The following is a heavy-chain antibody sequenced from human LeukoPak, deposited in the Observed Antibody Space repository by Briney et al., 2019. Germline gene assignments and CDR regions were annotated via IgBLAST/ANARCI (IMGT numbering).Heavy chain of an antibody. V-gene: IGHV1-8*01. CDR3: ARGLDVERSSAWSWGPKKFYYNVMDV. J-gene: IGHJ6*02. CDR2: MNPSSGNT. CDR1: GYTFTSS. Sequence: GASVKVSCKVSGYTFTSSINWVRQAPGQGLEWMGWMNPSSGNTAYAQRFQGRVTMTRDTSTNTAFLQLTSLSSEDTAVYYCARGLDVERSSAWSWGPKKFYYNVMDVWGQGTTVTVSS. D-gene: IGHD3-9*01.